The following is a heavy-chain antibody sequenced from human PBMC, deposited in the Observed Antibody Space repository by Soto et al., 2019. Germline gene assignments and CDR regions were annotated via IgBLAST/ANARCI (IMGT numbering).Heavy chain of an antibody. Sequence: QVQLQESGPGLVKPSQTLSLTCTVSGGSISSGGYYWSWIRQHPGKGLEWIGYIYYSGSTYYNPSLKSRVSISVDTSKNQFSLKPSSVTAADTAVYYCARDAFETSRRPFDIWGQGTMVTVSS. CDR3: ARDAFETSRRPFDI. CDR2: IYYSGST. D-gene: IGHD3-16*01. J-gene: IGHJ3*02. CDR1: GGSISSGGYY. V-gene: IGHV4-31*03.